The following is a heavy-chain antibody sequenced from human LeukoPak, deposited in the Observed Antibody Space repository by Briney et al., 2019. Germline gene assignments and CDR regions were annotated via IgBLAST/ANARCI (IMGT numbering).Heavy chain of an antibody. J-gene: IGHJ6*02. CDR2: INHSGST. Sequence: SQTLSLTCTVSGGSISSGGYYWSWIRQPPGKGLEWIGEINHSGSTNYNPSLKSRVTISVDTSKNQFSLKLSSVTAADTAVYYCARGMAVYYYYGMDVWGQGTTVTVSS. CDR1: GGSISSGGYY. V-gene: IGHV4-30-2*01. D-gene: IGHD5-24*01. CDR3: ARGMAVYYYYGMDV.